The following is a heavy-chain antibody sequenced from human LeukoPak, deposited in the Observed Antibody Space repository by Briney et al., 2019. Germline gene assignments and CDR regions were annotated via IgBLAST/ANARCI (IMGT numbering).Heavy chain of an antibody. D-gene: IGHD4-11*01. V-gene: IGHV1-24*01. J-gene: IGHJ4*02. Sequence: ASVKVSCKVSGYTLTELSMHWVRQAPGKGPEWMGGFDPEDGETIYAQKFQGRVTMTEDTSTDTAYMELSSLRSEDTAMYYCARDFPPATVTTKRYFDYWGQGTLVTVSS. CDR2: FDPEDGET. CDR1: GYTLTELS. CDR3: ARDFPPATVTTKRYFDY.